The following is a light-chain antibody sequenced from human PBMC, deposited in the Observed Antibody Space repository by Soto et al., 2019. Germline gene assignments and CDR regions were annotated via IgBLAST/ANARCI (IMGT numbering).Light chain of an antibody. CDR3: CSYTRSYTWV. CDR2: KVS. CDR1: SSDVGDGDF. Sequence: QSALTQPASVSGSPRQSITISCTGTSSDVGDGDFVSWYQQRPGNAPKLMIYKVSNRPSGVSNRFSGYKSGNTASLTISWLQAEDEADYYCCSYTRSYTWVFGGGTKLTVL. V-gene: IGLV2-14*01. J-gene: IGLJ3*02.